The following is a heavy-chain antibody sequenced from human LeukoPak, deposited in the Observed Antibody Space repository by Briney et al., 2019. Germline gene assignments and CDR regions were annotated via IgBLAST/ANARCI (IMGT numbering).Heavy chain of an antibody. V-gene: IGHV4-38-2*02. CDR3: AKRYCSSTTCYDDRGAFDY. J-gene: IGHJ4*02. CDR1: GGSISSGNY. Sequence: SETLSLTCTVSGGSISSGNYWDWIRQPPGKGLEWIGSIYHSGGTYYNPSLKSRVTISVDTSKNQFSLKLSSVTAADTAVYYCAKRYCSSTTCYDDRGAFDYWGQGTLVTVSS. D-gene: IGHD2-2*01. CDR2: IYHSGGT.